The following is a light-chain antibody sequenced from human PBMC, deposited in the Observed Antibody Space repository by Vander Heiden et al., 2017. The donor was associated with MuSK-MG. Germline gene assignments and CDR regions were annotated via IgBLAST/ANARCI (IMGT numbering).Light chain of an antibody. CDR3: SSYTSSSTLV. CDR2: DVS. J-gene: IGLJ2*01. CDR1: SSDVGGYNY. Sequence: QSALTQPASVSGSPAQSLTISCTGTSSDVGGYNYVSWYQQHPGKAPKLMIYDVSNRPSGVSNRFSGPKSGNTASLTISGLQAEDEADYYCSSYTSSSTLVFGGGTKLTVL. V-gene: IGLV2-14*03.